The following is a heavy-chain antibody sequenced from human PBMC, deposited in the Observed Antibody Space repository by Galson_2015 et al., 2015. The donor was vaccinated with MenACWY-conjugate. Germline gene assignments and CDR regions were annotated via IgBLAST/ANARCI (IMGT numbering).Heavy chain of an antibody. CDR3: AKNGNYFGMGFDY. V-gene: IGHV3-23*01. CDR2: VTSSVGTT. D-gene: IGHD2/OR15-2a*01. CDR1: GFTFSSFA. Sequence: LRLSCAASGFTFSSFAMSWVRQAPGKGQEWVSVVTSSVGTTYYADSVKGRFTISRDNPKKTLYLQMDTLRAEDTATYYCAKNGNYFGMGFDYWGQGTLVT. J-gene: IGHJ4*02.